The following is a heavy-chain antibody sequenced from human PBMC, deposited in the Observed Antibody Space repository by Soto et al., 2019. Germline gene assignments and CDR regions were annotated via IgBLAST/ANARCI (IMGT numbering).Heavy chain of an antibody. Sequence: EVQLLESGGGLVQPGGSLRLSCAASGVPFSTYAMSWVRQAPGKGLEWVSTITAGGGTTYYADPVKGRFTISRDSSKNTLHLQMNSLRAEDTAIYYCATATFLYYYDSSGFCYFDYWGQGTLVTVSS. CDR3: ATATFLYYYDSSGFCYFDY. CDR2: ITAGGGTT. D-gene: IGHD3-22*01. V-gene: IGHV3-23*01. J-gene: IGHJ4*02. CDR1: GVPFSTYA.